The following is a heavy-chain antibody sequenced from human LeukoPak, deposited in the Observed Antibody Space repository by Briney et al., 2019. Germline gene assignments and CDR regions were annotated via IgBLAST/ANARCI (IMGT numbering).Heavy chain of an antibody. CDR1: GGSISSYY. Sequence: SETLSLTCTVSGGSISSYYWSWIRQPPGKGLEWIGYIYYSGSTNYNPSLKSRVTISVDTSKNQFSLKPSSVTAADTAVYYCARHKGSGSYFFDPWGQGTLVTVSS. D-gene: IGHD3-10*01. V-gene: IGHV4-59*08. J-gene: IGHJ5*02. CDR2: IYYSGST. CDR3: ARHKGSGSYFFDP.